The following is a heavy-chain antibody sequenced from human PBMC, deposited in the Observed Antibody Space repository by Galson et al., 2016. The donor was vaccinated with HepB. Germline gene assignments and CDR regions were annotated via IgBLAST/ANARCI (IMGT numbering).Heavy chain of an antibody. D-gene: IGHD6-13*01. V-gene: IGHV3-21*06. CDR2: ISRSGSDI. CDR1: GFPFNRYS. CDR3: ARDSTAWYTFDY. Sequence: SLRLSCAASGFPFNRYSMNWVRQAPGKGLEWGASISRSGSDIYYADSVKGRFIISRDNGQNSLSLQMNRLRGDDTAFYYCARDSTAWYTFDYWGQGVLLIVSS. J-gene: IGHJ4*02.